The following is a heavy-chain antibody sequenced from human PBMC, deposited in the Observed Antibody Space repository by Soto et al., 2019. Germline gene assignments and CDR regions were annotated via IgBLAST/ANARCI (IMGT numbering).Heavy chain of an antibody. D-gene: IGHD3-3*01. J-gene: IGHJ4*02. Sequence: GSLRLSCAASGFTFSSYGMHWVRQAPGKGLEWVAVIWYDGSNKYYADSVKGRFTISRDNSKNTLYLQMNSLRAEDTAVYYCAREGTYYDFWSGYPTGDPKYYFDYWGQGTLVTVSS. CDR1: GFTFSSYG. V-gene: IGHV3-33*01. CDR3: AREGTYYDFWSGYPTGDPKYYFDY. CDR2: IWYDGSNK.